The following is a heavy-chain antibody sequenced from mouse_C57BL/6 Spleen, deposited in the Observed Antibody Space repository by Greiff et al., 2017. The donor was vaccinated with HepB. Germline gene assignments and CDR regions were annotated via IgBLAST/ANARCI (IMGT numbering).Heavy chain of an antibody. CDR2: IDPSDSYT. D-gene: IGHD1-1*01. CDR3: ARLITTVEAWFAY. J-gene: IGHJ3*01. CDR1: GYTFTSYW. Sequence: VQLQQPGAELVMPGASVKLSCKASGYTFTSYWMHWVKQRPGQGLEWIGEIDPSDSYTNYNQKFKGKSTLTVDKSSSTAYMQLSSLTSEDSAVYYCARLITTVEAWFAYWGQGTLVTVSA. V-gene: IGHV1-69*01.